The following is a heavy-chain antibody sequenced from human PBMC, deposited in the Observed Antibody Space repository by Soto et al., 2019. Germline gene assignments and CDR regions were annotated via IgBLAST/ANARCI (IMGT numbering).Heavy chain of an antibody. D-gene: IGHD2-21*01. V-gene: IGHV3-64D*06. CDR3: VRDRIATAGIGLYNWVHP. CDR1: GFTFSTYA. J-gene: IGHJ5*01. Sequence: PGGSLRLSCSASGFTFSTYAMHWVRQAPWKGLEYIAGISSHERTPSYKDSVKVRFTISRDNSESTPYLQMGTRRLDDTAVYFCVRDRIATAGIGLYNWVHPWGQGTRCTVS. CDR2: ISSHERTP.